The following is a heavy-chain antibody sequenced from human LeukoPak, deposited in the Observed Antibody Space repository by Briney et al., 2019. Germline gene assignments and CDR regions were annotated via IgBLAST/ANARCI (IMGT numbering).Heavy chain of an antibody. CDR3: ARVDDVGAFDI. J-gene: IGHJ3*02. CDR2: IYHSGST. CDR1: GDSISNSY. Sequence: SETLSLTCTVSGDSISNSYWSWIRQPAGKGLEWIGSIYHSGSTYYNPSLKSRVTISVDTSKNQFSLKLSSVTAADTAVYYCARVDDVGAFDIWGQGTMVTVSS. D-gene: IGHD1-1*01. V-gene: IGHV4-38-2*02.